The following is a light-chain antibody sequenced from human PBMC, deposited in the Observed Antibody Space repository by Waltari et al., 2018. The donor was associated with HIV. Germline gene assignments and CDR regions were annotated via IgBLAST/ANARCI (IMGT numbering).Light chain of an antibody. J-gene: IGLJ3*02. CDR2: GVS. CDR3: LTYVSDSGTWK. V-gene: IGLV2-23*02. Sequence: SALTQPASVAGYPGQSVTITCPGTHLDVCHYSLVPRYQQHPGKAPKPLISGVSKRPSGVSSRFSGSKSGYWASLTISGLLAEDESYYFCLTYVSDSGTWKFGGGTYLTV. CDR1: HLDVCHYSL.